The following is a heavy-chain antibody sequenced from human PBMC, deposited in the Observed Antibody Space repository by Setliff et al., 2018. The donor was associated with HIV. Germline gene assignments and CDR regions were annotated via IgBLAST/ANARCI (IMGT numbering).Heavy chain of an antibody. J-gene: IGHJ4*02. CDR3: ARYTVDTFFFDY. CDR1: GGAFNGYY. V-gene: IGHV4-34*01. CDR2: IYHSGST. D-gene: IGHD4-17*01. Sequence: SETLSLTCAVYGGAFNGYYWTWIRQSPGRGLEWIGSIYHSGSTYYSPSLKSRVIISVDAANEQFSLRLSSVTAADTAVYYCARYTVDTFFFDYWGQGRLVTVSS.